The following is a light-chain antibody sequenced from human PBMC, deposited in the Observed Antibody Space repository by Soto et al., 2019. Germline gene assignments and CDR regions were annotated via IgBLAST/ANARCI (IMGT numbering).Light chain of an antibody. CDR3: AAWDDSLSGHVV. CDR2: SSN. Sequence: SALTQPPSASGTPGQRVTISCSGSSSNMGSNFVYWYQQVAGAAPKLLIYSSNQRPSGVPDRFSGSKSGTSASLAISGLRSEDEAHYYCAAWDDSLSGHVVFGGGTQLTVL. CDR1: SSNMGSNF. V-gene: IGLV1-47*01. J-gene: IGLJ2*01.